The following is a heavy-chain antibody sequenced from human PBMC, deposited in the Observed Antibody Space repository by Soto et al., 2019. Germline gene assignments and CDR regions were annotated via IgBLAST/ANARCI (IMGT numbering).Heavy chain of an antibody. CDR3: LGDGQYGMDV. CDR1: GGTFSSYT. CDR2: IIPILGIA. D-gene: IGHD3-10*01. J-gene: IGHJ6*02. V-gene: IGHV1-69*02. Sequence: QVQLVQSGAEVKKPGSSVKVSCKASGGTFSSYTISWVRQAPGQGLEWMGRIIPILGIATYAQKFQGRVTITAGKTTSTAYMELSSLRSEDTALHDCLGDGQYGMDVWGQGTTVTVSS.